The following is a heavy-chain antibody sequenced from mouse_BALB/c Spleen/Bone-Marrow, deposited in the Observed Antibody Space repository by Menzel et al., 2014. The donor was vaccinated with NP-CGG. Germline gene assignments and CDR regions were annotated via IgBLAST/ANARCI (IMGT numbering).Heavy chain of an antibody. CDR1: GDSITSGC. CDR2: ISYGGST. J-gene: IGHJ1*01. Sequence: EVKLVESGPSLVKPSQTLSLTCSVTGDSITSGCWNWIRKFPGSKLEYMGHISYGGSTYYNPSLKSRISITRDTSKNQFYLQLDSVTTEDTATYYCARRDYGKHFDVWGAGTTVTVSS. V-gene: IGHV3-8*02. D-gene: IGHD2-1*01. CDR3: ARRDYGKHFDV.